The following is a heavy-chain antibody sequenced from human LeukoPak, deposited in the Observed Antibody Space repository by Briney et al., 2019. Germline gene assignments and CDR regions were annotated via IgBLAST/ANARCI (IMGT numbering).Heavy chain of an antibody. V-gene: IGHV1-69*13. CDR1: GGTFSSYA. J-gene: IGHJ3*02. Sequence: SVKVSCKASGGTFSSYAISWVRQAPGQGLEWMGGIIPIFGTANYAQKFQGRVTITADESTSTAYMELSSLRSEDTDVYYCARGDDDSSGYYDAFDIWGQGTMVTVSS. CDR2: IIPIFGTA. D-gene: IGHD3-22*01. CDR3: ARGDDDSSGYYDAFDI.